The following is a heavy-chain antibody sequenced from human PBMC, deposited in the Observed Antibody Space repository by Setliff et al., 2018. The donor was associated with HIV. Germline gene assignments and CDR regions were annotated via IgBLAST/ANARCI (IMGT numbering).Heavy chain of an antibody. Sequence: SVKVSCKASGDTFSNYAISWVRQAPGQGLEWMGGIIPIFGTTNYAQKFQGRVTITADESTSTVYMELSSLRSGDTAVYYCARAYDVLTGYFDYWGQGTLVTVST. V-gene: IGHV1-69*13. J-gene: IGHJ4*02. CDR3: ARAYDVLTGYFDY. CDR1: GDTFSNYA. D-gene: IGHD3-9*01. CDR2: IIPIFGTT.